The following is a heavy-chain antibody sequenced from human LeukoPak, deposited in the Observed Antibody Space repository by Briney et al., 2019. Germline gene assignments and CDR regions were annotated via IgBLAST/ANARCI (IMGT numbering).Heavy chain of an antibody. CDR3: GRASRTLVRGEIGY. CDR1: GFTFTDYW. J-gene: IGHJ4*02. Sequence: GGSLRLSCAASGFTFTDYWMNWVRQAPGKGLEWVANIKEDGSAKFYVDSLKGRFTVSRDNAKNSLYLQMNSLRAEDTAVYYCGRASRTLVRGEIGYWGQGTLVTVSS. D-gene: IGHD3-10*01. V-gene: IGHV3-7*01. CDR2: IKEDGSAK.